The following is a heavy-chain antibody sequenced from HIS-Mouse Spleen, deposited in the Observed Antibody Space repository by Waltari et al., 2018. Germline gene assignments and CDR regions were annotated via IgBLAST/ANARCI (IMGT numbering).Heavy chain of an antibody. D-gene: IGHD2-15*01. CDR3: ARGGLLAATYYFDY. Sequence: QLQLQESGPGLVKPSETLSLTCTVSGGSISSSSYYWGWIRQPPGKGLEWFGSSYYSGRTYYNPAPKSRVTISVDTSKNQFSLKLSSVTAADTAVYYCARGGLLAATYYFDYWGQGTLVTVSS. CDR2: SYYSGRT. V-gene: IGHV4-39*07. J-gene: IGHJ4*02. CDR1: GGSISSSSYY.